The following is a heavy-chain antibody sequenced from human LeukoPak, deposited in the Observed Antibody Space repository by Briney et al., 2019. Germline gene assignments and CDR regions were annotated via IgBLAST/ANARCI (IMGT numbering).Heavy chain of an antibody. Sequence: GSLRLSCAASGFTFSSYAMSWVRQAPGKGLEWVSAISGSGGSTYYADSVKGRFTISRDNSKNTLYLQRNSLRAEDTAVYYCAKAGDSSGYYYDYWGQGTLVTVSS. CDR2: ISGSGGST. J-gene: IGHJ4*02. CDR3: AKAGDSSGYYYDY. CDR1: GFTFSSYA. D-gene: IGHD3-22*01. V-gene: IGHV3-23*01.